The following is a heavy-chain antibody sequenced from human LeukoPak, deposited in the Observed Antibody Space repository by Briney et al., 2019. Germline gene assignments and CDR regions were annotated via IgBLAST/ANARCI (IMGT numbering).Heavy chain of an antibody. CDR3: ARDPRSGNYLDY. J-gene: IGHJ4*02. CDR1: GGSITSYY. CDR2: IYYSGTT. V-gene: IGHV4-59*01. Sequence: SETLSLTCTVSGGSITSYYWSWIRQPPGKGLKWIGYIYYSGTTSYNPSLKSRVTISVDTSKNQFSLKLTSVTAADTAVYYCARDPRSGNYLDYWGQGTLVTVSS. D-gene: IGHD3-10*01.